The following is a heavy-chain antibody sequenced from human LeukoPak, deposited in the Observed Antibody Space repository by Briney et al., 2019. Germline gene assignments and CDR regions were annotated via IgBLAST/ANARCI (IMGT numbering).Heavy chain of an antibody. D-gene: IGHD2-8*01. CDR1: GYTFTNYD. CDR3: ERDFNGRGDDAFDI. Sequence: ASVKVSCKASGYTFTNYDINWVRQATGQGLEWMGWMNPNSGNTGYAQKFQGRVTMTRNTSISTAYMELSSLRSEDTAVYYCERDFNGRGDDAFDIWGQGTRVTVSS. V-gene: IGHV1-8*01. CDR2: MNPNSGNT. J-gene: IGHJ3*02.